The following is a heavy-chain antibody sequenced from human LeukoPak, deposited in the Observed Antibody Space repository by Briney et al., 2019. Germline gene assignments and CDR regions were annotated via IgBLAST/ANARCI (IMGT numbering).Heavy chain of an antibody. CDR1: GYTFTGYY. CDR3: ARGTSLARYYYYMDV. CDR2: INPNSGGT. V-gene: IGHV1-2*02. Sequence: ASVKVSCKASGYTFTGYYMHWVRQAPGQGLEWMGWINPNSGGTNYAQKFQGRVTMTRDTSISTAYMELSRLRSDDTAVYYCARGTSLARYYYYMDVWGKGTTVTISS. J-gene: IGHJ6*03. D-gene: IGHD5-12*01.